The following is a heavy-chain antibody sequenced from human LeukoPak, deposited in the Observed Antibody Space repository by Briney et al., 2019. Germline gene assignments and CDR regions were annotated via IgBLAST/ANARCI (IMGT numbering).Heavy chain of an antibody. CDR2: ISGSGGST. Sequence: PGGSLRLSCAASGFTFSSYAMSWVRQAPGKGLEWVSAISGSGGSTYYADSVKGRFTISRDNAKNSLYLQMNSLRAEDTAVYYCARAEQWLATVTWGQGTLVTVSS. CDR1: GFTFSSYA. D-gene: IGHD6-19*01. V-gene: IGHV3-23*01. J-gene: IGHJ4*02. CDR3: ARAEQWLATVT.